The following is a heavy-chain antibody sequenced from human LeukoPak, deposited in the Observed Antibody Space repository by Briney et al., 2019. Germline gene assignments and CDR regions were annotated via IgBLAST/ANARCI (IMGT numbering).Heavy chain of an antibody. CDR1: GFTFSSYA. J-gene: IGHJ4*02. CDR3: AIYYDSSGYYEVDY. V-gene: IGHV3-23*01. D-gene: IGHD3-22*01. CDR2: ISGSGGRT. Sequence: PGGSLRLSCAASGFTFSSYAMSWVRQAPGKELEWVSSISGSGGRTYYADSVKGRFTISRDNSKNTLYLQMNSLRAEDTAVYYCAIYYDSSGYYEVDYWGQGTLVTVSS.